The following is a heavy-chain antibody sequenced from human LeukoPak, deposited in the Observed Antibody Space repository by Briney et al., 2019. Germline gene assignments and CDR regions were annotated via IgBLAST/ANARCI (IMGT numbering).Heavy chain of an antibody. CDR3: ARGRWELPAFDY. CDR2: IYYSGST. D-gene: IGHD1-26*01. CDR1: GGSISSYD. V-gene: IGHV4-59*08. J-gene: IGHJ4*02. Sequence: SETLSLTCTVSGGSISSYDWSWIRQPPGKGLEWIGYIYYSGSTNYNPSLKSRVTISVDTSKNQFSLKLSSVTAADTAVYYCARGRWELPAFDYWGQGTLVTVSS.